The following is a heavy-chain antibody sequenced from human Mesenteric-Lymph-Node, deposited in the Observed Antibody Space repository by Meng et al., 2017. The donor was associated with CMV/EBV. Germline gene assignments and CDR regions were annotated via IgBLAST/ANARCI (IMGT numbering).Heavy chain of an antibody. CDR1: GFTFSSYW. D-gene: IGHD3-3*01. CDR2: INSDGSST. V-gene: IGHV3-74*01. Sequence: GESLKISCAASGFTFSSYWMHWVRQAPGKGLVWVSRINSDGSSTSYADSVKGRFTISRDNAKNTLYLQMNSLRAEDTAVYYCARQYDFWSDYANWFDPWGQGTLVTVSS. CDR3: ARQYDFWSDYANWFDP. J-gene: IGHJ5*02.